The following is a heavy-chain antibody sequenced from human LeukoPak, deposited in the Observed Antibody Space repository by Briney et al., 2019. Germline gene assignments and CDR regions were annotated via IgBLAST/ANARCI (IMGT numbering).Heavy chain of an antibody. D-gene: IGHD5-18*01. J-gene: IGHJ4*02. V-gene: IGHV4-61*02. Sequence: SETLSLTCTVSGGSISSGSYYWSWIRQPAGKGLEWIGCIYTSGSTNYNPPLKSRVTISVDTSKNQFSLKLSSVTAADTAVYYCARGIQLWLYYFDYWGQGTLVTVSS. CDR1: GGSISSGSYY. CDR3: ARGIQLWLYYFDY. CDR2: IYTSGST.